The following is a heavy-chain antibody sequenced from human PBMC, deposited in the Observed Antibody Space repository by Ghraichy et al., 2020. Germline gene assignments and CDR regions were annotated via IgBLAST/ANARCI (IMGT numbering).Heavy chain of an antibody. CDR3: ARRLLLPSTAVRAWFDP. Sequence: ETLSLTCAVSGGSINSSYWWTWVRQPPGKGLEWIGEIYHNGNTNYNPSLKSRVTILIDKSKNQFSLRLNSVTAADTAIYYCARRLLLPSTAVRAWFDPWGQGNLVTVSS. CDR2: IYHNGNT. V-gene: IGHV4/OR15-8*02. CDR1: GGSINSSYW. J-gene: IGHJ5*02. D-gene: IGHD3-10*02.